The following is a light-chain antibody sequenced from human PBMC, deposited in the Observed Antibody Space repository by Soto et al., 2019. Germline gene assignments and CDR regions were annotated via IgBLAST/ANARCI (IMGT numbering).Light chain of an antibody. V-gene: IGKV1-5*03. J-gene: IGKJ1*01. CDR2: KAS. CDR1: QTISSW. CDR3: QQYENYWT. Sequence: DILMTQSPSTLSGSVGDRVTITCRASQTISSWLAWYQQKPGKAPKLLIYKASTLKSGVPSRFSGSGSGTEFTLTISNLQPDDCATYYCQQYENYWTFGQGTNVDIK.